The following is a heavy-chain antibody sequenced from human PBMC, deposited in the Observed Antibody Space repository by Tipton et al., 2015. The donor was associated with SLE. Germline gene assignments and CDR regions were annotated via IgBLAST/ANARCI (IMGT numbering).Heavy chain of an antibody. V-gene: IGHV3-11*06. CDR3: ASMGGSYYQEYFQH. J-gene: IGHJ1*01. Sequence: SLRLSCAASGFTFSDYYMSWIRQAPGKGLEWVSYISSSSSYTNYADSVKGRFTISRDNAKNSLYLQMNSLRAEDTAVYYCASMGGSYYQEYFQHWGQGTLVTVSS. CDR2: ISSSSSYT. CDR1: GFTFSDYY. D-gene: IGHD1-26*01.